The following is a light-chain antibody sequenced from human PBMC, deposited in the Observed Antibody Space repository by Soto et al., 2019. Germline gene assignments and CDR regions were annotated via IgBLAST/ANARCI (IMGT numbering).Light chain of an antibody. J-gene: IGLJ2*01. CDR3: QAWDNNTWV. CDR2: QDT. Sequence: SYELTQPPSVSVSPGQTASITCSGDKLGEKYACWYQQKPGQSPVLLIYQDTKRPSGIPERFPGSNSGNTATLTVSGTQAMDEADYYCQAWDNNTWVFGGGTKLTVL. CDR1: KLGEKY. V-gene: IGLV3-1*01.